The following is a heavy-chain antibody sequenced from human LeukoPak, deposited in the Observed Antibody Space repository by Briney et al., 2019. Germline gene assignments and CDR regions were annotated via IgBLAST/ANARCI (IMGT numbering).Heavy chain of an antibody. CDR1: GGSFSGYY. CDR3: ARGRSPRYYDFWSGYSQFFDY. CDR2: INHSGST. J-gene: IGHJ4*02. Sequence: SETLSLTCAVYGGSFSGYYWSWIRQPPGKGLEWIGVINHSGSTNYNPSLKSRVTISVDTSKNQFSLKLSSVTAADTAVYYCARGRSPRYYDFWSGYSQFFDYWGQGTLVTVSS. D-gene: IGHD3-3*01. V-gene: IGHV4-34*01.